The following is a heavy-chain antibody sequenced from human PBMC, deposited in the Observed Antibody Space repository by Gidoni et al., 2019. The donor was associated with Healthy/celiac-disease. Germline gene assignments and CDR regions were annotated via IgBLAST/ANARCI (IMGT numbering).Heavy chain of an antibody. J-gene: IGHJ4*02. Sequence: QVQLVLSGAEVQKLAASVKVSCTASVDIFTSYAMHLMRQAPGQGLEWMGIIKPSGGSTSYGQKFQGRVTMTRDTSTSTVYMELSSLRSEDTAVYYCARGFGYSYGTGPDYWGQGTLVTVSS. CDR1: VDIFTSYA. CDR3: ARGFGYSYGTGPDY. V-gene: IGHV1-46*01. D-gene: IGHD5-18*01. CDR2: IKPSGGST.